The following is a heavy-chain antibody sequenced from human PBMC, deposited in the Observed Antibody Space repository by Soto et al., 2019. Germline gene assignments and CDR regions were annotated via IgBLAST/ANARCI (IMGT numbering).Heavy chain of an antibody. CDR3: AGPPYYYDSSGYPLDY. V-gene: IGHV4-34*01. Sequence: SETLSLTCAVYGGSFSGYYWSWIRQPPGKGLEWIGEINHSGSTNYNPSLKSRVTISVDTSKNQFSLKLSSVTAADTAVYYCAGPPYYYDSSGYPLDYWGQGTLVTVSS. J-gene: IGHJ4*02. D-gene: IGHD3-22*01. CDR2: INHSGST. CDR1: GGSFSGYY.